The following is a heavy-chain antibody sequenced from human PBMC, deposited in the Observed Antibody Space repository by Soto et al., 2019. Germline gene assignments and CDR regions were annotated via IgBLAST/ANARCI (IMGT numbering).Heavy chain of an antibody. D-gene: IGHD6-25*01. Sequence: GGSLRLSCAASGFTFSSFWMSWVRQAPGKGLEWVANIKQDGSDKNYVDSVKGRFTISRDNAKNSLYVQMNSLRAEDTAVYYCARGGGNFEYWGQGTLVTVSS. CDR1: GFTFSSFW. CDR3: ARGGGNFEY. V-gene: IGHV3-7*04. J-gene: IGHJ4*02. CDR2: IKQDGSDK.